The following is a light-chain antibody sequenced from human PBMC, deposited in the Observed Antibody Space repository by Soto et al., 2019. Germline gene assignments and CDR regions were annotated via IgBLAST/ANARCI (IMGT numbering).Light chain of an antibody. CDR2: DAS. Sequence: EIVMTHSPATLFVSLGERSTIPCRASQSVSIQLAWYQQKPGKATRRLIYDASKRATGIPARFRGRWSGTDCTLTISRMEPEDFAVYYCHQYDSWTCGQGTNVDIK. CDR1: QSVSIQ. CDR3: HQYDSWT. J-gene: IGKJ1*01. V-gene: IGKV3D-15*01.